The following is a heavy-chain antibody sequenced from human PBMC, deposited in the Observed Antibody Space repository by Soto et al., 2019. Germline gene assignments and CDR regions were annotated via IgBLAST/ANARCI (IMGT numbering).Heavy chain of an antibody. J-gene: IGHJ4*02. CDR1: GGSIISYY. CDR3: ARGPGGFGELSLDY. D-gene: IGHD3-10*01. V-gene: IGHV4-4*07. Sequence: QVQLQESGPGLVKPSETRSLTCTASGGSIISYYGSWIRHPAGRGLEWIGRIYTGGSTNYNPSLKSRVTMSVDTSKNQFSMKMSSVTAADTAVYYCARGPGGFGELSLDYWGQGTLVTVSS. CDR2: IYTGGST.